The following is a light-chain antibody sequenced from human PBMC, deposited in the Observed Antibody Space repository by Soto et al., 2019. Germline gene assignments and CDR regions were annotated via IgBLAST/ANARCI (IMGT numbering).Light chain of an antibody. CDR3: QQYNSWPRT. V-gene: IGKV3-15*01. CDR1: QSVSSS. CDR2: GAS. J-gene: IGKJ1*01. Sequence: EIVMTQSPATLSVSPGERATLSCRASQSVSSSLAWYQQKPGQTPRLLIYGASTRATGIPARFSGSGSGTEFTLTIGSLQSEDFAVYYCQQYNSWPRTFGQGTKVDIK.